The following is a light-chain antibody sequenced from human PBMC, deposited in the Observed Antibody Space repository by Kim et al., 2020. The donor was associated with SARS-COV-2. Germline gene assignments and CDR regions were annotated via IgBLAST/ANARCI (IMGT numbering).Light chain of an antibody. Sequence: EIVLTQSPATLSLSPGERATLCRASQSVSTYLAWYQQKPGQAPRLLIYDASNRATGIPARFSGSGSGTDFTLTISSLEPEDFAVYYCHHRSDWPLTFGGGTKVDIK. V-gene: IGKV3-11*01. CDR2: DAS. CDR1: QSVSTY. J-gene: IGKJ4*01. CDR3: HHRSDWPLT.